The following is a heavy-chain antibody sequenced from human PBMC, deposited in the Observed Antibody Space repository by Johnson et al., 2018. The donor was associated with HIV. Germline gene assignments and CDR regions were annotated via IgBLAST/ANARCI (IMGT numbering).Heavy chain of an antibody. D-gene: IGHD1-26*01. J-gene: IGHJ3*02. CDR3: AKDGGSYGGAFDI. V-gene: IGHV3-7*05. CDR2: INQDGSEK. CDR1: GFTFSTSW. Sequence: VQLVESGGGVVRPGGSLRLSCAASGFTFSTSWMSWVRQAPWKGLGWVANINQDGSEKFYVDSVKGRFTISRDNAENSLYLQMNSLRAEDTAVYYCAKDGGSYGGAFDIWGQGTMVTVSS.